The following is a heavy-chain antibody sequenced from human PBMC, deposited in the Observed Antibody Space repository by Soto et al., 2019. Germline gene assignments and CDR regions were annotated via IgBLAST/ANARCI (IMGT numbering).Heavy chain of an antibody. J-gene: IGHJ1*01. CDR1: GGSISSYY. D-gene: IGHD3-10*01. CDR2: IYYSGST. Sequence: QVQLQESGPGLVKPSETLSLTCTVSGGSISSYYWSWIRQPPGKGLEWIGYIYYSGSTNYNPSLKSRVTISVDTSKNQFSLKLSSVTAADTAVYYCARHSPSGSGSYSGDFQHWGQGTLVTVSS. CDR3: ARHSPSGSGSYSGDFQH. V-gene: IGHV4-59*08.